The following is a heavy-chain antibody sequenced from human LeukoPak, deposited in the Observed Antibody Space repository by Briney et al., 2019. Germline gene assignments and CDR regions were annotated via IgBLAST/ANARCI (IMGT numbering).Heavy chain of an antibody. V-gene: IGHV4-61*02. D-gene: IGHD6-13*01. CDR1: GGSISSGSYY. CDR3: ARLPHRIAAAGYFDY. J-gene: IGHJ4*02. CDR2: IYTSGST. Sequence: PSQTLSLTCTVSGGSISSGSYYWSWIRQPAGKGLEWIGRIYTSGSTNYNPSLKSRVTISVDTSKNQFSLKLSSVTAADTAVYYCARLPHRIAAAGYFDYWGQGTLVTVSS.